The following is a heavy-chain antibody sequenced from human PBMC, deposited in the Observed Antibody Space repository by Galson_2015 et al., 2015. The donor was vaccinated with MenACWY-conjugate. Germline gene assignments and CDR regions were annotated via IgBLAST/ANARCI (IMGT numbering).Heavy chain of an antibody. CDR2: INPEGSRG. J-gene: IGHJ4*02. V-gene: IGHV3-7*01. Sequence: LRLSCAASGFTFSHSWMNWIRQAPGSGLEWVANINPEGSRGTYVDSVKGRFTISRDNAENSVYLEMNSLRPEDTAVFYCAARTADDNYWAQGTLVTVSS. D-gene: IGHD2-21*02. CDR3: AARTADDNY. CDR1: GFTFSHSW.